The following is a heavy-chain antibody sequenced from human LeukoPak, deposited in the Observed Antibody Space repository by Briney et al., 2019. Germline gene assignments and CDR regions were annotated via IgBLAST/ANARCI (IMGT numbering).Heavy chain of an antibody. V-gene: IGHV3-23*01. CDR3: ARMSPLRTYYYYYGMDV. CDR1: GFTFSSYA. D-gene: IGHD3/OR15-3a*01. Sequence: GGSLRLSCAASGFTFSSYAMSWVRQAPGKGLEWVSAISGSGGSTYYADSVKGRFTISRDNSKNTLYLQMNSLRAEDTAVYYCARMSPLRTYYYYYGMDVWGQGTTVTVSS. CDR2: ISGSGGST. J-gene: IGHJ6*02.